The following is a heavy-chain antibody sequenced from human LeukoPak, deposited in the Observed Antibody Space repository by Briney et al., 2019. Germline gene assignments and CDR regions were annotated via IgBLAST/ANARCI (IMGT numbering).Heavy chain of an antibody. V-gene: IGHV4-39*01. CDR3: ARRGGHSWDVGHWFDP. CDR2: TSHAGIS. D-gene: IGHD6-13*01. Sequence: PSETLSLTCSVSGESIRSTTFWGWIRQSPGMGLEWIASTSHAGISYYNPSLSSRVTVSADSSKNQYSLRLSSVTAADTAVYYCARRGGHSWDVGHWFDPWGQGTPVTVSS. J-gene: IGHJ5*02. CDR1: GESIRSTTF.